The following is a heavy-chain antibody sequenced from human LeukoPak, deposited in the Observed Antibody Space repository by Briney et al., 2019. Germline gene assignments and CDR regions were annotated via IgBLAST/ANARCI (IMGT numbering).Heavy chain of an antibody. Sequence: GGSLRLSCAASGFTFSSYAMTWVRQAPGKGLDWVSFISGSGGSRYYADSVKGRFAISRDNAKNTLYLQMNSLRAEDTAVYYCARDTDTVTTILDYWGQGTLVTVSS. D-gene: IGHD4-17*01. CDR3: ARDTDTVTTILDY. CDR2: ISGSGGSR. J-gene: IGHJ4*02. CDR1: GFTFSSYA. V-gene: IGHV3-23*01.